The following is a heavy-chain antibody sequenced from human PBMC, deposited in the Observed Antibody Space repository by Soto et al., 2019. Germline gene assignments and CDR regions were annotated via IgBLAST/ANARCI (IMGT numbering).Heavy chain of an antibody. CDR3: ARDTVAVAGSFDY. CDR1: GYTFTSYG. J-gene: IGHJ4*02. D-gene: IGHD6-13*01. CDR2: ISAYNGNS. Sequence: ASVKVSCKASGYTFTSYGISWVRQAPGQGLEWMGWISAYNGNSNYAQRLQGRVTMTTGTSTGTGYMELRSLRSDDTAVYYCARDTVAVAGSFDYWGQGTLVTVSS. V-gene: IGHV1-18*04.